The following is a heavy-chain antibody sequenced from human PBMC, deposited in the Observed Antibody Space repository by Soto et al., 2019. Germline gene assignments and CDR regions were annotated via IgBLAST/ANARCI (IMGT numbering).Heavy chain of an antibody. CDR3: ARNWLSVACSFYFGY. J-gene: IGHJ4*02. D-gene: IGHD6-19*01. CDR2: VDYSGNS. CDR1: GGSTNTYY. V-gene: IGHV4-59*01. Sequence: SETLSLTCTVSGGSTNTYYWSWIRQPPGKGLEWIGYVDYSGNSASSPSLKSRVTISIDTSKKQVSLKLNSVTAAGTAVYYCARNWLSVACSFYFGYCRQLIPFTVRS.